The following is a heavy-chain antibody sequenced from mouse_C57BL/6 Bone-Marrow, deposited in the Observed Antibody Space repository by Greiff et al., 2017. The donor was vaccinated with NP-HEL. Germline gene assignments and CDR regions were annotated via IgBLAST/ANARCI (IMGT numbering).Heavy chain of an antibody. Sequence: VKLVESGAELVMPGASVKLSCKASGYTFTSYWMHWVKQRPGQGLEWIGEIDPSDSYTNYNQKFKGKSTLTVDKSSSTAYRQLSSLTSEDAAIYYCARKDFDYWGQGTTLTVSS. J-gene: IGHJ2*01. CDR1: GYTFTSYW. V-gene: IGHV1-69*01. CDR2: IDPSDSYT. CDR3: ARKDFDY.